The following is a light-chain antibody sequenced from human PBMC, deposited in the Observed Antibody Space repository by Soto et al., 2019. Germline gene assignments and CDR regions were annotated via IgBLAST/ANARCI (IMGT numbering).Light chain of an antibody. CDR2: EVS. CDR3: SSFAGNNNLV. Sequence: QSALTQPPSASGSPGQSVTISCTGTSSDVGGYNYVSWYQQHPGKAPKLMISEVSKRPSGVTDRFSGSKSGNTASLTVSGLQSEDEAVYYCSSFAGNNNLVFGGGTKPTVL. V-gene: IGLV2-8*01. J-gene: IGLJ2*01. CDR1: SSDVGGYNY.